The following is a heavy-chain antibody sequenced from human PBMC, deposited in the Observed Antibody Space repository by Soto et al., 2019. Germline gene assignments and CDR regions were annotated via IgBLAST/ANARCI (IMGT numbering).Heavy chain of an antibody. V-gene: IGHV4-31*03. Sequence: QVQLQESGPGLVKSSQTLSLTGTVSGGSLISSGGYYWSWIRQHPGKGLEWIGYFYYSGSPYYNPCLKRRVMLSVDKSKNQFSLRLNSVTAADTAVYFCARVAGSGNYFDYWGQGSLVTVSS. J-gene: IGHJ4*02. CDR1: GGSLISSGGYY. CDR2: FYYSGSP. D-gene: IGHD1-26*01. CDR3: ARVAGSGNYFDY.